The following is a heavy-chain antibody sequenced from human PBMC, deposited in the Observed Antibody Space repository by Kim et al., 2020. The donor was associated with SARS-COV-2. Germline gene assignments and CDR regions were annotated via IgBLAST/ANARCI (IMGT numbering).Heavy chain of an antibody. V-gene: IGHV3-48*01. J-gene: IGHJ6*02. Sequence: GRYTNSRDNAKNSLYLQMNSMRAEDTAVYYCARGLSGSYLPGYYYYGMDVWGQGTTVTVSS. CDR3: ARGLSGSYLPGYYYYGMDV. D-gene: IGHD1-26*01.